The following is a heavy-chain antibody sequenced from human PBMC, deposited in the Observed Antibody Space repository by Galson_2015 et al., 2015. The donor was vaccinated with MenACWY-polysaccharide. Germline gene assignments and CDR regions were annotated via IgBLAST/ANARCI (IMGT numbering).Heavy chain of an antibody. J-gene: IGHJ6*02. CDR2: VYASGST. Sequence: LRLSCAASGFTFSSYSMNWVRQAPGKGLEWIGRVYASGSTNSNPSLKSRLTMSVDTSKNQFSLGLSSVTAADTAIYYCARVRGGQWPRYSMDVWGQGTTVTVSS. V-gene: IGHV4-4*07. D-gene: IGHD6-19*01. CDR1: GFTFSSYS. CDR3: ARVRGGQWPRYSMDV.